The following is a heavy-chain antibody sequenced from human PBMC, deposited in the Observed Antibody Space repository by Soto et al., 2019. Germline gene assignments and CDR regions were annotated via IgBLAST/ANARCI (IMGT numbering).Heavy chain of an antibody. J-gene: IGHJ5*01. D-gene: IGHD6-6*01. CDR2: INHRGTI. CDR3: ARGGGFIAGRMAWFDS. CDR1: NGSLTDFY. V-gene: IGHV4-34*01. Sequence: PSETLSLTCAVHNGSLTDFYWSWIRQSPGKGLEWIGVINHRGTINYNPALRSRVTMSRDTSKNEFSLKLSSVTAADTAVYFCARGGGFIAGRMAWFDSWGQGSPVTVSS.